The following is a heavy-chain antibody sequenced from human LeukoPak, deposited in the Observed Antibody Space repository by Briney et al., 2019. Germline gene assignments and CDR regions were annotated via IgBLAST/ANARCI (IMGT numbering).Heavy chain of an antibody. Sequence: PGGSLRLSCAASGFTFSSYAMSWVRQAPGKGLEWVSAISGSGGSTYYADSVKGRFTISRDNSKNTLYLQMNSLRAEDTAVYYCAKDQGISSSWQDAFDIWGQGTMVTVSS. D-gene: IGHD6-13*01. CDR1: GFTFSSYA. J-gene: IGHJ3*02. V-gene: IGHV3-23*01. CDR2: ISGSGGST. CDR3: AKDQGISSSWQDAFDI.